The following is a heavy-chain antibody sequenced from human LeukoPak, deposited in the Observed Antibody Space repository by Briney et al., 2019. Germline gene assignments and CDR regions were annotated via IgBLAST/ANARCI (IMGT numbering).Heavy chain of an antibody. Sequence: PGGSLRLSCAASGFTFSNYWMTWVRQAPGKGLEWVANIKQDGSEKYYVDSVKGRFTISRDNADNSLYLQMNSLRAEDTAVYYSACAIQGYWGQGTLVTVSS. CDR2: IKQDGSEK. CDR3: ACAIQGY. CDR1: GFTFSNYW. D-gene: IGHD3-3*01. V-gene: IGHV3-7*01. J-gene: IGHJ4*02.